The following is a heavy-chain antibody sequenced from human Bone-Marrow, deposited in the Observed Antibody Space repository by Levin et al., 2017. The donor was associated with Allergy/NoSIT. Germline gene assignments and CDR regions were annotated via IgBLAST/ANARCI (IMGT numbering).Heavy chain of an antibody. CDR1: GGSISSSSYC. J-gene: IGHJ5*02. CDR2: IYCSGST. Sequence: SETLSLTCTVSGGSISSSSYCWSWIRQPPGKGLEWIGSIYCSGSTYFNPSLKSRVTISVDTSKNQFSLKVSSVTAADTAFYYCAAVIYSTSWTRFDPWGQGTLVTVSS. D-gene: IGHD6-13*01. CDR3: AAVIYSTSWTRFDP. V-gene: IGHV4-39*01.